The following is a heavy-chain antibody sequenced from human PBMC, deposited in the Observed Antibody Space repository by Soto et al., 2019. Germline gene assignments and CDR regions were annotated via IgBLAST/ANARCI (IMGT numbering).Heavy chain of an antibody. D-gene: IGHD6-6*01. V-gene: IGHV3-23*01. CDR3: AKDFPSRVYSSSSVSYM. Sequence: GGSLRLSCAASGFTFSSYAMSWVRQAPGKGLEWVSAISGSGGSTYYADSVKGRFTISRDNSKNTLYLQMNSLRAEDTAVYYCAKDFPSRVYSSSSVSYMWGQGTLVTVSS. J-gene: IGHJ4*02. CDR2: ISGSGGST. CDR1: GFTFSSYA.